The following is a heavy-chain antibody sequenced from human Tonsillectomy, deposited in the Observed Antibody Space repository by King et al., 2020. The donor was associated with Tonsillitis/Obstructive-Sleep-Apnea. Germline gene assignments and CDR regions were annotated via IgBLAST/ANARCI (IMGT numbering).Heavy chain of an antibody. Sequence: TLKESGPTLVKSTQTFTLTCTFSGFSLSTSGVGVGWIRQPPGKALEWLALSYWDDDKRYSPSLKSRLTITKDTSKNQVVLTMTNMDPVDTATYYCAHTRIVCWYIHYMDVWGKGTTVTVSS. CDR1: GFSLSTSGVG. J-gene: IGHJ6*03. CDR2: SYWDDDK. CDR3: AHTRIVCWYIHYMDV. D-gene: IGHD1-26*01. V-gene: IGHV2-5*02.